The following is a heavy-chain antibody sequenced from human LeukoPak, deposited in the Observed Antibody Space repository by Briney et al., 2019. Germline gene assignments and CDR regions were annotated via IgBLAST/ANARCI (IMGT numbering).Heavy chain of an antibody. V-gene: IGHV4-39*07. J-gene: IGHJ4*02. CDR2: IYYSGST. CDR3: AHIAAAGTDY. Sequence: SETLSLTCTVSGGSISSSSYYWGWIRQPPGKGLEWIGSIYYSGSTYYNPSLKSRVTISVDTSKNQFSLKLSSVTAADTAVYYCAHIAAAGTDYWGQGTLVTVSS. CDR1: GGSISSSSYY. D-gene: IGHD6-13*01.